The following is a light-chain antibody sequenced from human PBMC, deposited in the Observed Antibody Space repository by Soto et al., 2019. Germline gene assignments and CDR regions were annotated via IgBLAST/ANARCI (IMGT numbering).Light chain of an antibody. CDR1: QSVSSN. V-gene: IGKV3D-15*01. J-gene: IGKJ3*01. Sequence: EIVMTQSPATLSVSPGERATLSCRASQSVSSNLAWYQQKPGQAPRLLIYGASTRATGIPARFSGSGSGTDFTLTISSLQSEDFVVYYCQQYNNWPPGFGPGTKVDF. CDR2: GAS. CDR3: QQYNNWPPG.